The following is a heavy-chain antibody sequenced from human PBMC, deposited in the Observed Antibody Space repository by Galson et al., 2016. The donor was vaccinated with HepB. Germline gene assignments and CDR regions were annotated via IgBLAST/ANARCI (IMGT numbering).Heavy chain of an antibody. Sequence: SLRLSCAVSGFIFRNHQMHWIRQVPGKGLMWVARIEGDGTSPIYAPSVKGRFTISSDSAENTVYLQMNRLRAEDTALYYSARDLSGPDHWGQGTQVTVSP. CDR2: IEGDGTSP. V-gene: IGHV3-74*01. CDR1: GFIFRNHQ. J-gene: IGHJ4*02. CDR3: ARDLSGPDH.